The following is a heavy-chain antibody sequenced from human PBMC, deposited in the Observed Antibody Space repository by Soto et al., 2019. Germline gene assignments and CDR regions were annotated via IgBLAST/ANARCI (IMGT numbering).Heavy chain of an antibody. D-gene: IGHD6-19*01. CDR1: GFTFSSDS. CDR3: ASGERRITRFPLYSSGL. V-gene: IGHV3-48*02. J-gene: IGHJ4*02. CDR2: ISSSSSTI. Sequence: EVQLVESGGGLVQPGGSLRLSCAASGFTFSSDSMNWVRQAPGKGLEWVSDISSSSSTIYYADSVKGRFTISRDNAKNSLYLQMNSLRDEDTAVYYRASGERRITRFPLYSSGLWGQGTLVTVSS.